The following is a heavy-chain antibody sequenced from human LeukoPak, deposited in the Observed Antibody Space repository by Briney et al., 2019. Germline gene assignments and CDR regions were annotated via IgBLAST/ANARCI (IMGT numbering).Heavy chain of an antibody. CDR3: AGVGGSYLAIDY. J-gene: IGHJ4*02. D-gene: IGHD1-26*01. Sequence: GGSLRLSCAASGFTFSSYEMNWVRQAPGKGLEWVSYISSSGSTIYYADSVKGRFTISRDNAKNSLYLQMNSLRAEDTAVYYCAGVGGSYLAIDYWGQGTLVTVSS. V-gene: IGHV3-48*03. CDR2: ISSSGSTI. CDR1: GFTFSSYE.